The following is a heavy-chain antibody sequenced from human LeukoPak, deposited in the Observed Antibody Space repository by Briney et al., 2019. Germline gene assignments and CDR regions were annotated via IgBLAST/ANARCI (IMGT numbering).Heavy chain of an antibody. CDR3: TRVGYIDEGIDY. V-gene: IGHV3-7*04. CDR1: GFPFSSYW. CDR2: IKQDGSKK. J-gene: IGHJ4*02. Sequence: PGGSLRLSCVASGFPFSSYWMTWARQAPGKGLEWVANIKQDGSKKSYVDSVKGRFTISRDNAKNSLYLQMNSLRAEDTAIYYCTRVGYIDEGIDYWGQGTLVTASS. D-gene: IGHD5-24*01.